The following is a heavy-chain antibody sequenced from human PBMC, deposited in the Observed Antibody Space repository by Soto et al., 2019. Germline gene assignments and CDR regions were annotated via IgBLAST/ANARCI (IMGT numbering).Heavy chain of an antibody. Sequence: QVQLVQSGAEGKNPGASVKVSGKASGYTFTRYAIAWARQAPGQGLEWMGWINTYNGNTNYAQNVQGRVTLTTDTSTSTAYMELRSLRSNDTAIYYCAMVDVYVTPSPQDVWGQGTTVIVSS. J-gene: IGHJ6*02. D-gene: IGHD3-16*01. CDR3: AMVDVYVTPSPQDV. V-gene: IGHV1-18*01. CDR1: GYTFTRYA. CDR2: INTYNGNT.